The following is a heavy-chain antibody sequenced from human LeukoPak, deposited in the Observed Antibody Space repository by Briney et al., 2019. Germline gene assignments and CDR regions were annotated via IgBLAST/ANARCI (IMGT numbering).Heavy chain of an antibody. V-gene: IGHV4-59*01. D-gene: IGHD6-19*01. Sequence: SETLSLTCTVSGGSISSYYWSWIRQPPGQGLEWIGYIYYSGSTNYNPSLKSRVAISVDTSKNQFSLKLSSVTAADTAVYYCARAVAAHYFDYWGQGTLVTVSS. CDR1: GGSISSYY. CDR3: ARAVAAHYFDY. J-gene: IGHJ4*02. CDR2: IYYSGST.